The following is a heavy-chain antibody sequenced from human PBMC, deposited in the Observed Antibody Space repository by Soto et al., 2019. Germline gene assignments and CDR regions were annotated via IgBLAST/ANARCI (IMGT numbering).Heavy chain of an antibody. D-gene: IGHD4-17*01. Sequence: QITLKESGPTLVKPTQTLTLTCTLSGFSLSTSGVGVCWIRQSPGKALEWLAVIYWDDVKHYSPSLERRLTITKDTSESEVVLTMTNMDPVDTATYYCARKGSGDYALDYWGQGILVTVSS. CDR3: ARKGSGDYALDY. J-gene: IGHJ4*02. V-gene: IGHV2-5*02. CDR2: IYWDDVK. CDR1: GFSLSTSGVG.